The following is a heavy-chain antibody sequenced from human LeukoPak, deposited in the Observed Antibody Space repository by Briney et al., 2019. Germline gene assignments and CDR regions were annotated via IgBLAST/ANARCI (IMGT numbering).Heavy chain of an antibody. CDR3: ARDSNWGFDY. CDR2: TRYRSKLYS. Sequence: SQTLSLTCAISGDSVSTNSVAWNWIRQSPSGGLEWLGKTRYRSKLYSDYAVSVKSRITITPDTSKNQFSLQLNSVTPEDTAVYYCARDSNWGFDYWGQGTLVTVSS. D-gene: IGHD7-27*01. CDR1: GDSVSTNSVA. J-gene: IGHJ4*02. V-gene: IGHV6-1*01.